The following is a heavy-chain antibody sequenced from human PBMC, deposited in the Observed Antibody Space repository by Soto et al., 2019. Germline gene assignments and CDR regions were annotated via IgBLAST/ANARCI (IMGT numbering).Heavy chain of an antibody. V-gene: IGHV3-7*04. J-gene: IGHJ6*03. CDR1: GFTFSSYW. Sequence: GGSLRLSCAASGFTFSSYWMSWVRQAPGKGLEWVANIKQDGSEKYYVDSVKGRFTISRDNAKNSLYLQMNSLRAEDTAVYYCARARHDFWSGPNRDYYYYMDVWGKGTTVTVSS. D-gene: IGHD3-3*01. CDR2: IKQDGSEK. CDR3: ARARHDFWSGPNRDYYYYMDV.